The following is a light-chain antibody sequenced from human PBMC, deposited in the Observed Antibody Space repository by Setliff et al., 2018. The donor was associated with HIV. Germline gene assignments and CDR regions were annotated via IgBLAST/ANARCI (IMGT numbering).Light chain of an antibody. V-gene: IGLV1-40*01. CDR2: GNN. Sequence: QSVLTQPPSVSGAPGQRVSISCTGSSSNIGAGYDIHWYQHLPGTAPKLLISGNNNRPSGVPDRFSGSKSGASASLAITGLQAEDEADYYCNSFASNNAYRPYVFGTGTKVTVL. J-gene: IGLJ1*01. CDR3: NSFASNNAYRPYV. CDR1: SSNIGAGYD.